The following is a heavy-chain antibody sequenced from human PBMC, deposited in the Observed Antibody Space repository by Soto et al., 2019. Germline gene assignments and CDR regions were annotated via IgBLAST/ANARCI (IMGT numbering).Heavy chain of an antibody. CDR2: ISSSSSTI. D-gene: IGHD3-22*01. CDR1: GFTFSDYS. V-gene: IGHV3-48*02. J-gene: IGHJ4*02. CDR3: ARDERRDSSGYLYYVDY. Sequence: EVQLVESGGGLVQPGGSLRLSCAASGFTFSDYSMNWVRQAPGKRLEWVSYISSSSSTIYYADSVKGRFTISRDNAKNSLYLQMNCLRDEDTAVYYCARDERRDSSGYLYYVDYWSQGSLVTVSS.